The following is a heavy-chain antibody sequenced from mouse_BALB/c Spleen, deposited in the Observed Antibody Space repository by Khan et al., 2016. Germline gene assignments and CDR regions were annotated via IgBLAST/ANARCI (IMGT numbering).Heavy chain of an antibody. J-gene: IGHJ4*01. CDR1: EYTFTNFG. CDR3: AGAANYPYKAMDY. CDR2: INTNTGDP. D-gene: IGHD2-1*01. Sequence: QIQLVQSGPEMKKPGESVKISCKASEYTFTNFGMNWVKQAPGKGLKWMGWINTNTGDPTHAEEFTGRFAFPLAASTSTAYLQINNLKNEDSATFFWAGAANYPYKAMDYWRQGTSITVSA. V-gene: IGHV9-3*02.